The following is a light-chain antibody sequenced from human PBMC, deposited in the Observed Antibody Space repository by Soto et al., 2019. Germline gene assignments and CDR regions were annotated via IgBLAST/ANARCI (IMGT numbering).Light chain of an antibody. V-gene: IGLV2-14*01. J-gene: IGLJ1*01. CDR2: AVS. Sequence: SALTQPASVSGSPGQSITISCTGTSSDVGLYDYVSWYQQHPGKAPQLMTYAVSNRPSGVSNRFSASKSGNTASLFISGLQAEDEADYYCSSYTSDSSYVFGSGTKVTVL. CDR1: SSDVGLYDY. CDR3: SSYTSDSSYV.